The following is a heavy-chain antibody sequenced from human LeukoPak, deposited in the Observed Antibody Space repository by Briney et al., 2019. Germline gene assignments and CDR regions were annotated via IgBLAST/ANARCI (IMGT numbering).Heavy chain of an antibody. Sequence: SETLSLTCAVSGYSISSGYYWGWIRQPPGKGLEWIGSIYHSGSTYYNPSLKSRVTISVDTSKNQFSLKLSSVTAADTAVYYCARLPYCSDGSCYSAGDYWGQGTLVTVSS. CDR3: ARLPYCSDGSCYSAGDY. CDR2: IYHSGST. D-gene: IGHD2-15*01. V-gene: IGHV4-38-2*01. CDR1: GYSISSGYY. J-gene: IGHJ4*02.